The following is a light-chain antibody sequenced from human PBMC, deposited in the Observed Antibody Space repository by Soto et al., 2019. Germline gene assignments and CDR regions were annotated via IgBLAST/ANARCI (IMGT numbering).Light chain of an antibody. CDR2: LNSDGSH. J-gene: IGLJ1*01. CDR3: QTWGTGIHYV. Sequence: HPVLTQSPSASASLGASVKLTCTLSSGHSSYAIAWHQQQPEKGPRYLMKLNSDGSHSKGDGIPDRFSGSSSGAERYLTISRLQSEDEADYYCQTWGTGIHYVFGTGTKLTVL. V-gene: IGLV4-69*01. CDR1: SGHSSYA.